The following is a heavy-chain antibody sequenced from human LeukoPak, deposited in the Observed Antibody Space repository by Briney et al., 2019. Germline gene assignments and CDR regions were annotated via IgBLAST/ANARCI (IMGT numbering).Heavy chain of an antibody. Sequence: GGSLRLSCAASGFTFSSYSMNWVRQAPGKGLEWVSYISSSSSTIYYADSVKGRFTISRDNAKNSLYLQMNSLRAEDTAAYYCARGRSLPYYYYYMDVWGKGTTVTVSS. CDR2: ISSSSSTI. J-gene: IGHJ6*03. V-gene: IGHV3-48*04. D-gene: IGHD1-26*01. CDR3: ARGRSLPYYYYYMDV. CDR1: GFTFSSYS.